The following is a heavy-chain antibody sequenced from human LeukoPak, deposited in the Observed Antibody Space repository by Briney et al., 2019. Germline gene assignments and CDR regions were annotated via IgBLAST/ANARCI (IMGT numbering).Heavy chain of an antibody. D-gene: IGHD2-2*01. CDR2: ISGTGGNT. V-gene: IGHV3-23*01. J-gene: IGHJ4*02. CDR1: AFTFTNFA. Sequence: GASLRLSCPASAFTFTNFAMSSVRQAPGKGLEWVSAISGTGGNTFYTDSVTGRFTISRDNSKNTLYVQMNSLRAEDTAVYYCARDRYCVSTNCPYDCWGQGTPVTVSS. CDR3: ARDRYCVSTNCPYDC.